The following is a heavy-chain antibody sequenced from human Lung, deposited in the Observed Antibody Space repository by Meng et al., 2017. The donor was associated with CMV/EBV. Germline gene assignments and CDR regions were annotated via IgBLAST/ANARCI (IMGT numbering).Heavy chain of an antibody. CDR2: IYHSGST. CDR3: ASFPPPGKQWLVTDY. CDR1: GGFIGSSNV. V-gene: IGHV4-4*02. J-gene: IGHJ4*02. Sequence: QVPLLAAGPGPLEPSGPLSLTCSVPGGFIGSSNVWSWVRQPPGKGLEWIGEIYHSGSTNYNPSLKSRVTISVDKSKNQFSLKLSSVTAADTAVYYCASFPPPGKQWLVTDYWGQGTLVTVSS. D-gene: IGHD6-19*01.